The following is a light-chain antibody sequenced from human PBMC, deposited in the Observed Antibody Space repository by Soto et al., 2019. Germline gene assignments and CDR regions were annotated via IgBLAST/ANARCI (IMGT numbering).Light chain of an antibody. CDR2: GAS. CDR3: QQYGSSPLLT. J-gene: IGKJ4*01. V-gene: IGKV3-20*01. CDR1: QSVSRSY. Sequence: EIVLTQSPGTLSLSPGERATLSCRASQSVSRSYLAWYQQKPGQAPRLLIYGASSRATGIPDRFSGSGSGTDFTLTISRLEPEDFAVYYCQQYGSSPLLTFGGGTKVEIK.